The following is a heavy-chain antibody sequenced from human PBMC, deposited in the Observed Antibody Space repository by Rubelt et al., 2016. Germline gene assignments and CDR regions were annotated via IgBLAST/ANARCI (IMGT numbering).Heavy chain of an antibody. V-gene: IGHV3-21*01. Sequence: QDSGSGLEWVSSISSSSSYVYYADSVRGRFTISRDNAKNSLYLQMNSLRAEDTAVYYCARVIVLMVYAPDAFDIWGQGKMVTVAS. D-gene: IGHD2-8*01. CDR3: ARVIVLMVYAPDAFDI. J-gene: IGHJ3*02. CDR2: ISSSSSYV.